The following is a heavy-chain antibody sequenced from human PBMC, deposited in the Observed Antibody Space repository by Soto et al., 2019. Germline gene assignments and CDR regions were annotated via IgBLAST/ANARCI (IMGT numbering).Heavy chain of an antibody. Sequence: GASVKVSCKASGYTFTGYYMHWVRQAPGQGLEWMGWINPNSGGTNYAQKFQGRVTMTRDTSTTTAYLELRSLTSDDTAVYYCAKNGRPPYYYYGMDVWGQGTTVTVSS. J-gene: IGHJ6*02. CDR3: AKNGRPPYYYYGMDV. CDR2: INPNSGGT. CDR1: GYTFTGYY. V-gene: IGHV1-2*02. D-gene: IGHD2-8*01.